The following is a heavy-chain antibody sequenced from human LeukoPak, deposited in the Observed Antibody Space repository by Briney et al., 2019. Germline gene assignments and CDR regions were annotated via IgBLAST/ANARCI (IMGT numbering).Heavy chain of an antibody. D-gene: IGHD1-26*01. CDR1: GFSFSDYY. V-gene: IGHV3-11*01. Sequence: PGGSLRLSCAASGFSFSDYYMNWIRQAPWKGLQWLAYITNSGDITYYADSVKGRFTVTRDNAKNSLFLQMNNLRADDTAVYYCARRPREWERYFEFWGQGVLVTVSS. CDR2: ITNSGDIT. CDR3: ARRPREWERYFEF. J-gene: IGHJ4*02.